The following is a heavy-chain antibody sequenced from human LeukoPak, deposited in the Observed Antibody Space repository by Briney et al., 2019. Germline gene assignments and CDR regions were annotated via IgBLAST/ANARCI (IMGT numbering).Heavy chain of an antibody. D-gene: IGHD3-16*01. V-gene: IGHV3-13*04. Sequence: GGSLRLSCAASGFTFSSYDMHWVRQATGKSLEWVSTIDTAGDTSYPGSVKGRFTISRENAKNSLYLQMNTLRAGDTAVYYCARVGLAVGGSFDIWGQGTMVTVSS. CDR3: ARVGLAVGGSFDI. CDR2: IDTAGDT. CDR1: GFTFSSYD. J-gene: IGHJ3*02.